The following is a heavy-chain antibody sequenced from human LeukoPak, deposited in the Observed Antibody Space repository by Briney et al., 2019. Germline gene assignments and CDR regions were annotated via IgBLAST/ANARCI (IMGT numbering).Heavy chain of an antibody. CDR2: INHSGST. V-gene: IGHV4-34*01. CDR3: AKTYYDFWSDGYYFDY. CDR1: GGSFSGYY. Sequence: SETLSLTCAVYGGSFSGYYWSWIRQPPGKGLEWIGEINHSGSTNYNPSLKSRVTISVDTSKNQFSLKLSSVTAADTAVYYCAKTYYDFWSDGYYFDYWGQGTLVTVSS. J-gene: IGHJ4*02. D-gene: IGHD3-3*01.